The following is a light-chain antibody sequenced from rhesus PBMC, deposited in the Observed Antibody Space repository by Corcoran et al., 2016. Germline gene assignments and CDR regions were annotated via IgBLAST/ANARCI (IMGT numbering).Light chain of an antibody. Sequence: QAAPTQSPSVSRSLGQSVTISCTGTSSDIGGYNDVSWYQKHSGKAPILLIYEVSKRPSGVSDRFSGSKSGNTASLTISGLQPEDDADYYCCSYRTSNTCIFGAGTRLTV. CDR1: SSDIGGYND. CDR2: EVS. CDR3: CSYRTSNTCI. J-gene: IGLJ1*01. V-gene: IGLV2-13*03.